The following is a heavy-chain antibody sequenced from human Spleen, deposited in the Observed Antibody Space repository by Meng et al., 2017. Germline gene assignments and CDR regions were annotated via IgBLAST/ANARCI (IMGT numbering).Heavy chain of an antibody. J-gene: IGHJ4*02. CDR2: IHTSGST. V-gene: IGHV4-61*02. CDR1: GGSISSGSYY. Sequence: LRLSCTVSGGSISSGSYYWSWIRQPAGKGLEWIGRIHTSGSTNYNPSLKSRVTISVDTSKNQFSLNLSSVTAAHTAVYYCARGPSWMQLWPSFDYWGQGTLVTVSS. D-gene: IGHD5-18*01. CDR3: ARGPSWMQLWPSFDY.